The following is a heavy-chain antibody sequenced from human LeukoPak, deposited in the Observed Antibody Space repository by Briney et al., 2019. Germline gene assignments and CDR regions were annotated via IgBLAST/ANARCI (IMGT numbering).Heavy chain of an antibody. J-gene: IGHJ4*02. Sequence: SVKVSCKASGGTFSSYAISWVRQAPGHGLEWMGRIIPIFGTANYAQKFQGRVTITTDESTSTAYMELSSLRSEDTAVYYCARDHYYDSSGLLKIWGQGTLVTVSS. CDR2: IIPIFGTA. V-gene: IGHV1-69*05. CDR3: ARDHYYDSSGLLKI. D-gene: IGHD3-22*01. CDR1: GGTFSSYA.